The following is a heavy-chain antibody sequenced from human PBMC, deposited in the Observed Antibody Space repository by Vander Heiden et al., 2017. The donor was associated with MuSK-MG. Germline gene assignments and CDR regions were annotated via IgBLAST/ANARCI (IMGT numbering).Heavy chain of an antibody. CDR3: ARTVDYGAYRDAFDI. D-gene: IGHD4-17*01. J-gene: IGHJ3*02. V-gene: IGHV4-4*02. Sequence: VHLHQSGPGLVKPSGTLSLTCAVSGSSLTISNWWSWVRQPPGKGLEWIGEIYHSGSTNYNPSLKSRVTISVDKSKNQFSLKLSSVTAADTAVYYCARTVDYGAYRDAFDIWGQGTMVTVSS. CDR2: IYHSGST. CDR1: GSSLTISNW.